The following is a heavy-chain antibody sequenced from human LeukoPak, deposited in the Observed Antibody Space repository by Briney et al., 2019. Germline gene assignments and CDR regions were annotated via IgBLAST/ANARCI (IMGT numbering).Heavy chain of an antibody. CDR1: GFTFSSYG. J-gene: IGHJ4*02. CDR2: IWYDGSNK. CDR3: ARELRRGDYFDY. D-gene: IGHD3-10*01. Sequence: GRSPRLSCAASGFTFSSYGMHWVRQAPGKGLGWVAVIWYDGSNKYYADSVKGRFTISRDNSKNTLYLQMNSLRAEDTAVYYCARELRRGDYFDYWGQGTLVTVSS. V-gene: IGHV3-33*01.